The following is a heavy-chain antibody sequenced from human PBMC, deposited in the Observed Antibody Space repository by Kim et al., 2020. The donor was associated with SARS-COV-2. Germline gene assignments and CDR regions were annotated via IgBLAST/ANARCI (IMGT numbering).Heavy chain of an antibody. D-gene: IGHD2-8*02. V-gene: IGHV3-74*01. CDR3: ARDRSTGYMDS. J-gene: IGHJ5*01. CDR2: ISNDGRDT. Sequence: GGSLRLSCAASGFTFSSYWMHWVRQAPGKGLVCVSRISNDGRDTGYADSVKGRFTVSRDNAKNRLYLQMNSLRAEDTAVYYCARDRSTGYMDSWGQGSLVTVSS. CDR1: GFTFSSYW.